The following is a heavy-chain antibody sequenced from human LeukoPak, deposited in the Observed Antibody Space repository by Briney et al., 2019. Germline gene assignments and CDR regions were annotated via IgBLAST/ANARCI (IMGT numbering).Heavy chain of an antibody. D-gene: IGHD3-3*01. CDR1: GFTFSSYA. CDR3: AKEGPPGNYDFWSGAAVNWFDP. J-gene: IGHJ5*02. Sequence: GGSLRLSCAASGFTFSSYAMSWVRQAPGKGLEWVSAISSSGGSTYYADSVKGRFTISRDNSKNTLYLQMNSLRAEDTAVYYCAKEGPPGNYDFWSGAAVNWFDPWGQGTLVTVSS. CDR2: ISSSGGST. V-gene: IGHV3-23*01.